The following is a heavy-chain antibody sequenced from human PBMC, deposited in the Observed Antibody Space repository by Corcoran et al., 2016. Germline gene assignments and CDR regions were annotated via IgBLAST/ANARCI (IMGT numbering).Heavy chain of an antibody. J-gene: IGHJ6*02. V-gene: IGHV3-73*02. CDR1: GFTFSGSA. D-gene: IGHD4-17*01. CDR2: IRSKANSYAT. CDR3: TMHPSFDGDPIDYYYYGMDV. Sequence: EVQLVESGGGLVQPGGSLKLSCAASGFTFSGSAMHWVRQASGKGLEWVGRIRSKANSYATAYAASVKGRFTISRDDSKNTAYLQMNSLKTEDTAVYYCTMHPSFDGDPIDYYYYGMDVWGQGTTVTVSS.